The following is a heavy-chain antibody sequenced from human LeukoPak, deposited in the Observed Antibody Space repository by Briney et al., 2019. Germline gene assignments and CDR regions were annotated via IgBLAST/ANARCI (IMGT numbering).Heavy chain of an antibody. CDR2: INPSGGGT. J-gene: IGHJ4*02. V-gene: IGHV1-46*01. CDR3: AREIGPRQLHLWGSAFDY. D-gene: IGHD5-18*01. CDR1: GYTFSNYY. Sequence: ASMKVSCKASGYTFSNYYMHWVRQAPGQGLEWMGIINPSGGGTSYAQKFQGRVTMTRDTSSTTVYMELSSLRSEDTAVYYCAREIGPRQLHLWGSAFDYWGQGTLVTVSS.